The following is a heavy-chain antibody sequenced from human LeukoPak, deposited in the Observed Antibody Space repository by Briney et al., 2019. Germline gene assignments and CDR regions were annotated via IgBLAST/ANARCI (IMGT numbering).Heavy chain of an antibody. Sequence: GGSLRLSCAASGFTFSTYWMSWIRQAPGKGLEWVAHIKGDGSETYYVDSVKGRFTISRDNAKNTLYLQLNSLRADDTAVYYCARGLSYAVAYGDYWGQGTLVTVSS. CDR3: ARGLSYAVAYGDY. J-gene: IGHJ4*02. D-gene: IGHD6-19*01. V-gene: IGHV3-7*01. CDR1: GFTFSTYW. CDR2: IKGDGSET.